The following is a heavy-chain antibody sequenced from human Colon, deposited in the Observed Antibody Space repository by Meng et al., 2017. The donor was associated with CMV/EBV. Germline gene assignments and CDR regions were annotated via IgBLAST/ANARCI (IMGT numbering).Heavy chain of an antibody. Sequence: GSLRLSCAASGFTVSSNYMSWVHQAPGKGLEWIGYIYYSGSTNYNPSLKSRVTISVDTSKNQFSLKLSSVTAADTAVYYCARGGRYCSSTSCPRNWYFDLWGRGTLVTVSS. V-gene: IGHV4-59*02. CDR3: ARGGRYCSSTSCPRNWYFDL. D-gene: IGHD2-2*01. CDR2: IYYSGST. CDR1: GFTVSSNY. J-gene: IGHJ2*01.